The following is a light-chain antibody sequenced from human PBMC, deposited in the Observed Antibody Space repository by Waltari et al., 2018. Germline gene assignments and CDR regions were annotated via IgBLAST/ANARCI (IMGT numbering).Light chain of an antibody. Sequence: QSVLTQPPSASGTPGPRVTISCSGSSSNIGGNYVYWYQHLPGTAPKLLIYRNNQRPSGVPDRFSGSKSGTSASLAISGLRSEDEADYYCATWDDSLSGVVFGGGTKLTVL. V-gene: IGLV1-47*01. J-gene: IGLJ2*01. CDR3: ATWDDSLSGVV. CDR2: RNN. CDR1: SSNIGGNY.